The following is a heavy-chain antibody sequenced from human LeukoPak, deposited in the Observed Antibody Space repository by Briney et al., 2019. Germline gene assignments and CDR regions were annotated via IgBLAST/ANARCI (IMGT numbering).Heavy chain of an antibody. Sequence: GSLRLSCAASGFTFSSYAMHWVRQAPGKGLEWVAVISYDGSNKHYADSVKGRFTISRDNSKNTLYLRMNSLRAEDTAVYYCAPAPTYYDFWSGYYDYWGQGTLVTVSS. J-gene: IGHJ4*02. CDR3: APAPTYYDFWSGYYDY. V-gene: IGHV3-30-3*01. CDR2: ISYDGSNK. D-gene: IGHD3-3*01. CDR1: GFTFSSYA.